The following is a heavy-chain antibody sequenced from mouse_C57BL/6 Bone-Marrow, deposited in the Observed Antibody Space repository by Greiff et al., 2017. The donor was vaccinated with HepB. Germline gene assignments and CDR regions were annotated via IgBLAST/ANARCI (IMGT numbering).Heavy chain of an antibody. V-gene: IGHV1-64*01. Sequence: QVHVKQPGAELVKPGASVKLSCKASGYTFTSYWMHWVKQRPGQGLEWIGMIHPNSGSTNYNEKFKSKATLTVDKSSSTAYMQLSSLTSEDSAVYYCARITTVVAEDWWGQGTTLTVSS. D-gene: IGHD1-1*01. J-gene: IGHJ2*01. CDR1: GYTFTSYW. CDR2: IHPNSGST. CDR3: ARITTVVAEDW.